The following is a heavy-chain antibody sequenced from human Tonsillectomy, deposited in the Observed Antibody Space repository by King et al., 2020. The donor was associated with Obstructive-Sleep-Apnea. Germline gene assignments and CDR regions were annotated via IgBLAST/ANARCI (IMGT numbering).Heavy chain of an antibody. Sequence: VQLQESGPGLVKPSETLSLTCTVSGGSISSHYWSWIRQPPGKGLEWIGYISYSGSTNYNPSLKSRVTISVDTSKNQFSLKLSSVTAADTAVYYCARSLDSSGYYYTNYWGQGTLVTVSS. J-gene: IGHJ4*02. CDR1: GGSISSHY. D-gene: IGHD3-22*01. V-gene: IGHV4-59*08. CDR2: ISYSGST. CDR3: ARSLDSSGYYYTNY.